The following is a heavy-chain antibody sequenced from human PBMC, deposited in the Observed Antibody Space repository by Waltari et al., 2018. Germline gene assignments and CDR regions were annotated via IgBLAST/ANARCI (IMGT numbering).Heavy chain of an antibody. CDR2: ISSSSSYI. Sequence: EVQLVESGGGLVKPGGSLRLSCAASGFTFSNYNMNWVRQAPGKGLEWVSSISSSSSYIHYADSVKGRFTISRDNARNSLFLQMHSLRAEDTAVYYCARDCSGSCYINGMDVWGQGTTVTVSS. D-gene: IGHD2-2*02. CDR1: GFTFSNYN. V-gene: IGHV3-21*06. J-gene: IGHJ6*02. CDR3: ARDCSGSCYINGMDV.